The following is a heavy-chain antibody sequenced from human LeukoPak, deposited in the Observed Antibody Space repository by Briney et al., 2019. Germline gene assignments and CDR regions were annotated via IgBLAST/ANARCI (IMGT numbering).Heavy chain of an antibody. J-gene: IGHJ4*02. CDR1: GFTFDDYG. Sequence: GGSLRLSCAASGFTFDDYGMSWVRHATGKGLEWVSGINWNGGSTGYADSVKGRFTISRENAKNSLYLQMNSLRAEDTALYYCARVAQGYYGSGSYHFDYWGQGTLVTVSS. D-gene: IGHD3-10*01. CDR2: INWNGGST. CDR3: ARVAQGYYGSGSYHFDY. V-gene: IGHV3-20*04.